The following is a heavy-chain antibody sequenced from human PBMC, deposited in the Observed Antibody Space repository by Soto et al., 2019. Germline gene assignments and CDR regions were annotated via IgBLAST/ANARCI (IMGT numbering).Heavy chain of an antibody. J-gene: IGHJ2*01. D-gene: IGHD5-12*01. V-gene: IGHV3-30*18. Sequence: QVQLVESGGGVVQPGRSLRLSCAASGFTFSSYGMHWVRKDPGKGLEWVAVISYDGSNKYYADSVKGRFTISRDNSKNTLYLQRHSLRPADTAVYYCAKDHYGYRVLWDVDLWGRGTLLTVST. CDR2: ISYDGSNK. CDR1: GFTFSSYG. CDR3: AKDHYGYRVLWDVDL.